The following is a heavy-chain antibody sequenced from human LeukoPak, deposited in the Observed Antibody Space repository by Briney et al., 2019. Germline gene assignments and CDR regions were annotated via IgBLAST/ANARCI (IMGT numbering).Heavy chain of an antibody. CDR2: IYLSGRT. D-gene: IGHD5-24*01. Sequence: ASETLSLTCTVSGGSITSNSYFWSWIRQPAGKGLEWIGRIYLSGRTHYSPSLNSRVTMSIDTSKNQFSLKLSSATAADTAIYYCARYRDDYNHLPHAFDIWGQGTMVTVSS. V-gene: IGHV4-61*02. CDR3: ARYRDDYNHLPHAFDI. CDR1: GGSITSNSYF. J-gene: IGHJ3*02.